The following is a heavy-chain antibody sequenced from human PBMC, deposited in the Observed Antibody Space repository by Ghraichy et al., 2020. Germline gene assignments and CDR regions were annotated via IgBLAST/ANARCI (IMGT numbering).Heavy chain of an antibody. CDR1: GFTFSSYG. Sequence: GGSLRLSCAASGFTFSSYGMHWVRQAPGKGLEWVAVISYDGSNKYYADSVKGRFTISRDNSKNTLYLQMNSLRAEDTAVYYCAKALDYGDHRDAFDIWGQGTMVTVSS. CDR3: AKALDYGDHRDAFDI. D-gene: IGHD4-17*01. J-gene: IGHJ3*02. V-gene: IGHV3-30*18. CDR2: ISYDGSNK.